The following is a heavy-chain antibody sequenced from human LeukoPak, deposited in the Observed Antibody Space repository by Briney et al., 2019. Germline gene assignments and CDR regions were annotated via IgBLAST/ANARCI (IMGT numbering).Heavy chain of an antibody. CDR2: IKQDGNEK. Sequence: RGGSLRLSCAPSGFRFNTFWMSWVRQAPGGGLEWVANIKQDGNEKYYADSVKGRFTLSRDNGKNSLDLQMNSLRADDTAFYYCARVLRYCSGGNCYSGGLGYMDVWGKGTTVTISS. V-gene: IGHV3-7*01. CDR3: ARVLRYCSGGNCYSGGLGYMDV. D-gene: IGHD2-15*01. CDR1: GFRFNTFW. J-gene: IGHJ6*03.